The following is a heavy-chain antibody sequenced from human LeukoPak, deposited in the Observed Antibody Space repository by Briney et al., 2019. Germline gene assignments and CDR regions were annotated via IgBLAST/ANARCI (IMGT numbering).Heavy chain of an antibody. CDR3: ARVYSSSYRHFDY. J-gene: IGHJ4*02. CDR1: GFTFRDFA. CDR2: ISNSGVAT. V-gene: IGHV3-64*04. Sequence: GGSLRLSCSVSGFTFRDFAMHWVRQAPGKGLQYVSSISNSGVATYYADSVKGRFTISRDNSKNTLFLQMNSLRAEDTAVYYCARVYSSSYRHFDYWGQGTLVTVSS. D-gene: IGHD6-6*01.